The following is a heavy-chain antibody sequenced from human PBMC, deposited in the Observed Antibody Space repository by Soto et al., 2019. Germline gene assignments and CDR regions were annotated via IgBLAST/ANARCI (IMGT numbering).Heavy chain of an antibody. J-gene: IGHJ6*02. V-gene: IGHV1-69*13. CDR2: IIPIFGTA. Sequence: ASVKVSCKASGYTFSSYAISWVRQAPGQGLEWMGGIIPIFGTANYAQKFQGRVTTTADESTSTAYMELSSLRSEDTAVYYCAREPGGDILTGYPRGHYGMDVWGQGTTVTVSS. CDR1: GYTFSSYA. CDR3: AREPGGDILTGYPRGHYGMDV. D-gene: IGHD3-9*01.